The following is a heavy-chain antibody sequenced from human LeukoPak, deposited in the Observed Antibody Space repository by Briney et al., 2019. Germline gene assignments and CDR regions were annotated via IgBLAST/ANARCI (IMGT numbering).Heavy chain of an antibody. CDR1: GFSFSSYW. CDR3: ARGKWLLPGSSLYYGMDV. Sequence: PGGSLRLSCEASGFSFSSYWMHWVCQAPGEGPVWVSLIRSDGTTSYADSVKGRFTISRDNAKNTLYLQMNSLRAEDTAVYYCARGKWLLPGSSLYYGMDVWGQGTTVTVSS. V-gene: IGHV3-74*01. D-gene: IGHD3-22*01. J-gene: IGHJ6*02. CDR2: IRSDGTT.